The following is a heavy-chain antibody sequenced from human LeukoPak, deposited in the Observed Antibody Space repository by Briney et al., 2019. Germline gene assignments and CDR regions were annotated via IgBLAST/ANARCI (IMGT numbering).Heavy chain of an antibody. D-gene: IGHD6-13*01. Sequence: ASVKVSCKASGYTFTGYYIHWVRQAPGQGLEWMGWINPDTGGTNFAQKFQGRVSMTRDTSISTAYMELSRLRSDDTAVYFCARGGSGYGTSWYDYWGQGTLVTVSS. CDR3: ARGGSGYGTSWYDY. J-gene: IGHJ4*02. V-gene: IGHV1-2*02. CDR2: INPDTGGT. CDR1: GYTFTGYY.